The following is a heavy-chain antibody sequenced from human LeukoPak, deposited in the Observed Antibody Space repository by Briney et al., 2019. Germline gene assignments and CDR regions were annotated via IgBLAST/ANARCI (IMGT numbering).Heavy chain of an antibody. V-gene: IGHV3-23*01. J-gene: IGHJ4*02. D-gene: IGHD4-17*01. CDR3: AAEGYGDYGYFDY. Sequence: GGSLRLSCAASGFIFSSYAMSWVRQAPGKGLEWVSAISGSGGSTYYADSVKGRFTISRDNSKNTLYLQMNSLRAEDTAVYYCAAEGYGDYGYFDYWGQGTLVTVSS. CDR1: GFIFSSYA. CDR2: ISGSGGST.